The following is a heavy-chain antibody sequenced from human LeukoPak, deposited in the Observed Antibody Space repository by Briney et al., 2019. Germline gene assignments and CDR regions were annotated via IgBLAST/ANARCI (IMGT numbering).Heavy chain of an antibody. CDR2: IRYDGNNK. CDR3: AIIVEMATITLDY. D-gene: IGHD5-24*01. V-gene: IGHV3-30*02. J-gene: IGHJ4*02. CDR1: GFAYSIYG. Sequence: GRSLRLSCAATGFAYSIYGMHRVRQAPVKGLEWVTFIRYDGNNKYYVDSVKSRTTITCDTSKNTQYRQMNTQSADDTAVYKCAIIVEMATITLDYWGQGTLVTVSS.